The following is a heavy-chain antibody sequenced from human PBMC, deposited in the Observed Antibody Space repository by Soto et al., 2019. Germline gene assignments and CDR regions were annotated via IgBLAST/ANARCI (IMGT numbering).Heavy chain of an antibody. CDR1: GFTFSSYG. J-gene: IGHJ4*02. D-gene: IGHD6-19*01. Sequence: PGGSLRLSCAASGFTFSSYGMHWVRQAPGKGLEWVAVIWYDGSNKYYADSVKGRFTISRDNSKNTLYLQMNSLRAEDTAVYYCARGPDGIAVAGTPFFDYWGQGTLVTVSS. CDR3: ARGPDGIAVAGTPFFDY. V-gene: IGHV3-33*01. CDR2: IWYDGSNK.